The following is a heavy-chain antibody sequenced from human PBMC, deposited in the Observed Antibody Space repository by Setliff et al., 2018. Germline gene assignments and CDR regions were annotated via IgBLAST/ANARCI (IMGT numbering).Heavy chain of an antibody. D-gene: IGHD2-15*01. CDR3: ARDLRDVVVVPSTTGYNHGMDV. J-gene: IGHJ6*02. CDR2: VNPNDGST. Sequence: ASVKVSCKTSGYSFTRHYLHWVRQAPGQGLEWMGMVNPNDGSTRYAQKFQGRVTMTRDTSTSSVYMELSSLRSEDTAVYYCARDLRDVVVVPSTTGYNHGMDVWGQGTTVTVSS. V-gene: IGHV1-46*01. CDR1: GYSFTRHY.